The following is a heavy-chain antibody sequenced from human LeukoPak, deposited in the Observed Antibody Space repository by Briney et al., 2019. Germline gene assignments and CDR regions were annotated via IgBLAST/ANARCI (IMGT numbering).Heavy chain of an antibody. CDR1: GGSISSSSYY. CDR2: IYYSGST. D-gene: IGHD4-17*01. J-gene: IGHJ6*03. Sequence: SETLSLTCTVSGGSISSSSYYWGWLRQPPGKGLEWIGSIYYSGSTYYNPSLKSRVTISVDTSKNQFSLKLSSVTAADTAVYYCARAHYGDYDYYMDVWGKGTTVTISS. CDR3: ARAHYGDYDYYMDV. V-gene: IGHV4-39*01.